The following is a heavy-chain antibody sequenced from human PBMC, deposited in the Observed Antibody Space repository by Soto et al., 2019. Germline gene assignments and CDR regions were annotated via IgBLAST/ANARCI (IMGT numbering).Heavy chain of an antibody. CDR2: ISGSGGST. Sequence: PGGSLRLSCAASGFTFSSYAMNWVRQAPGKGLEWVSVISGSGGSTYYADSVKGRLTISRDNSKNTLYLQMNSLRAEDTAVYYCAKRTVGWYFDLWGRGTLVTVSS. J-gene: IGHJ2*01. V-gene: IGHV3-23*01. D-gene: IGHD4-17*01. CDR3: AKRTVGWYFDL. CDR1: GFTFSSYA.